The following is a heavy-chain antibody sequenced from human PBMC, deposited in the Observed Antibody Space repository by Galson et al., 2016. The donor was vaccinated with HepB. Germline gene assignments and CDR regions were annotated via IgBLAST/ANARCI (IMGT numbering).Heavy chain of an antibody. D-gene: IGHD3-10*01. V-gene: IGHV4-4*02. Sequence: PPGQGLDWIGEAYHSGTTNYNPSLESRASISIDTSNNQLSLRLDFVTAADTAVYYCATSGDWDAFEIWGQGTMVAVS. CDR3: ATSGDWDAFEI. J-gene: IGHJ3*02. CDR2: AYHSGTT.